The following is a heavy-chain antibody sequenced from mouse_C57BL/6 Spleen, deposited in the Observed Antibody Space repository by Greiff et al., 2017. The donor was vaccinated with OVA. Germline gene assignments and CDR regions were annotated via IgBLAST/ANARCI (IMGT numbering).Heavy chain of an antibody. V-gene: IGHV5-17*01. J-gene: IGHJ4*01. CDR1: GFTFSDYG. CDR2: ISSGSSTI. D-gene: IGHD2-4*01. CDR3: ARPIYYDYDDGYYYAMDY. Sequence: DVKLVESGGGLVKPGGSLKLSCAASGFTFSDYGMHWVRQAPEKGLEWVAYISSGSSTIYYADTVKGRFTISRDNAKNTLFLQMTSLRSEDTAMYYCARPIYYDYDDGYYYAMDYWGQGTSVTVSS.